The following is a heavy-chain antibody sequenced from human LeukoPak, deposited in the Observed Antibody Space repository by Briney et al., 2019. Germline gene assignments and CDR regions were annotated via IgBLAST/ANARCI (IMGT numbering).Heavy chain of an antibody. D-gene: IGHD6-13*01. V-gene: IGHV1-69*13. CDR1: GGTFTSYA. CDR2: IIPIFGTA. CDR3: ARGIAAAGTQYFQH. J-gene: IGHJ1*01. Sequence: SVKVSCKASGGTFTSYAISWVRQAPGQGLEWMGGIIPIFGTANYAQKFQGRVTITADESTSTAYMELSSLRSEDTAVYYCARGIAAAGTQYFQHWGQGTLVTVSS.